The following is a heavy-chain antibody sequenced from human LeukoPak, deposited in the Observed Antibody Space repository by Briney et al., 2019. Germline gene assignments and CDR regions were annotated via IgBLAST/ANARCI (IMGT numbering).Heavy chain of an antibody. V-gene: IGHV1-69*13. CDR1: GGTFISYA. CDR3: ARGYYGSGSYSLDY. D-gene: IGHD3-10*01. Sequence: SVKVSSKASGGTFISYAISWVRQAPGQGLEWMGGIIPIFGTANYAQKFQGRVTITADESTSTAYMELSSLRSEDTAVYYCARGYYGSGSYSLDYWGQGTLVTGSS. J-gene: IGHJ4*02. CDR2: IIPIFGTA.